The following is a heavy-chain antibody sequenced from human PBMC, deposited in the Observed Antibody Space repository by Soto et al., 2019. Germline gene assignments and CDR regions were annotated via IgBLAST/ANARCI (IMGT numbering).Heavy chain of an antibody. CDR1: GYTFTSYG. D-gene: IGHD3-9*01. Sequence: ASVKVSCKASGYTFTSYGISWVRQAPGQGLEWMGWISAYNGNTNYAQKLQGRVTMTTDTSTSTAYMELRSLRSDDTAVYYCAAGVVDFDWSHPFDYWGQGTLVTVSS. V-gene: IGHV1-18*01. CDR3: AAGVVDFDWSHPFDY. CDR2: ISAYNGNT. J-gene: IGHJ4*02.